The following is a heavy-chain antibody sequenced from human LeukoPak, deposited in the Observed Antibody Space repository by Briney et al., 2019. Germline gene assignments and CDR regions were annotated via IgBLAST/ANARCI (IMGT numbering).Heavy chain of an antibody. D-gene: IGHD4-23*01. CDR3: ARDNSVEDTAWWFDP. CDR2: INPSGGST. J-gene: IGHJ5*02. Sequence: ASVKVSCKASGSTFTSYYMHWVRQAPGQGLEWMGIINPSGGSTSYAQQFQGRVTMTRDMSKSTDYMELSSLRSEDTAVYYCARDNSVEDTAWWFDPWGQGTLVTVSS. CDR1: GSTFTSYY. V-gene: IGHV1-46*01.